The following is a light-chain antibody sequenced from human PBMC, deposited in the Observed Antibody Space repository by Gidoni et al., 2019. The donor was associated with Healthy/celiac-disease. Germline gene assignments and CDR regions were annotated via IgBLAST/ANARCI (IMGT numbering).Light chain of an antibody. CDR2: GAS. V-gene: IGKV3-20*01. J-gene: IGKJ4*02. CDR3: QQYGSSPL. Sequence: EIVLTQSPGTLSLSPGERATLSCRASQRVSSSYLAWYQQKPGQAPRLLIYGASSRATGIPDRFSGSGSGTDFTLTISRLEPEDFAVYYCQQYGSSPLFXGXTKVEIK. CDR1: QRVSSSY.